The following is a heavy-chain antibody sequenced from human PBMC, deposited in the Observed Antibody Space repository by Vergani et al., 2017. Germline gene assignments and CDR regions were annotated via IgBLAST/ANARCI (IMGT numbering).Heavy chain of an antibody. J-gene: IGHJ6*02. D-gene: IGHD4-23*01. V-gene: IGHV3-23*01. CDR2: ISGSGGST. CDR1: GFTFSSYA. CDR3: ARHAGRNSISNDYYYYGMDV. Sequence: EVQLLESGGGLVQPGGSLRLSCAASGFTFSSYAMSWVRQAPGKGLEWVSAISGSGGSTYYADSVKGRFTISRDNSKNTLYLQMNSLRAEDTAVYYCARHAGRNSISNDYYYYGMDVWGQGTTVTVSS.